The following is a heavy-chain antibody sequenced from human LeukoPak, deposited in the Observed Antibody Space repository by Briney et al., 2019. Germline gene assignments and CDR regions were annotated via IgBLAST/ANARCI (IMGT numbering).Heavy chain of an antibody. J-gene: IGHJ5*02. D-gene: IGHD2-15*01. CDR1: GYTFTSYG. Sequence: GASVKVSCKASGYTFTSYGISWVRQAPGQGLESMGWISAYNGNTNYAQKLQGRVTMTTDTSTSTAYMELRSLRSDDTAVYYCARQNVVVVAVGWFDPWGQGTLVTVSS. CDR3: ARQNVVVVAVGWFDP. CDR2: ISAYNGNT. V-gene: IGHV1-18*01.